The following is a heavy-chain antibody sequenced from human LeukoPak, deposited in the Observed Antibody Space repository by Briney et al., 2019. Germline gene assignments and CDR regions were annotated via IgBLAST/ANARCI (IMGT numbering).Heavy chain of an antibody. V-gene: IGHV1-2*02. CDR1: GYTFSHYY. J-gene: IGHJ4*02. CDR3: AYLSGVSNFGVY. Sequence: GASVKVSCKVSGYTFSHYYMHWVRQAPGQGLEWMGWINLYTGDTNYAQNFLGRVTMTRDTSISTAYMELRSLISDDTAVYFCAYLSGVSNFGVYWGQGALVTVSS. CDR2: INLYTGDT. D-gene: IGHD5/OR15-5a*01.